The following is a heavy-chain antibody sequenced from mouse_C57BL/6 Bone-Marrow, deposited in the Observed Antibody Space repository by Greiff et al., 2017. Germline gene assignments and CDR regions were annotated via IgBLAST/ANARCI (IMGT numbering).Heavy chain of an antibody. D-gene: IGHD2-3*01. V-gene: IGHV5-12*01. J-gene: IGHJ4*01. CDR3: ASRGYDGYYDYAMDY. CDR2: ISHGGGST. Sequence: DVQLVESGGGLVQPGGSLKLSCAASGFTFSDYYMHWVRQTPEKRLEWVAYISHGGGSTYYPDTVKGRFTISRDNAKTTQYLQMSRLKSEDTAMYYCASRGYDGYYDYAMDYWGQGTSVTVSS. CDR1: GFTFSDYY.